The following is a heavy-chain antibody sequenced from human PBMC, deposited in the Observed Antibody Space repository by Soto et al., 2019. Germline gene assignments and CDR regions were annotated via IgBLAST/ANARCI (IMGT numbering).Heavy chain of an antibody. Sequence: QVQLVQSGAEVKKPGSSVKVSCKASGGTFSSYAISWVRQAPGQGLEWMGGIIPIFGTANYAQKFQGRVTITADESTSTAYMELSSLRSEDTAVYYCARGPTVVTPEGYYYYYGMDVWGQGITVTVSS. CDR3: ARGPTVVTPEGYYYYYGMDV. CDR1: GGTFSSYA. D-gene: IGHD4-17*01. V-gene: IGHV1-69*01. J-gene: IGHJ6*02. CDR2: IIPIFGTA.